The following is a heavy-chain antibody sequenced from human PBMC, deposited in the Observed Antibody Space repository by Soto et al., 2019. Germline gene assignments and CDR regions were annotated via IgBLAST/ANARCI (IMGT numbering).Heavy chain of an antibody. CDR3: ARGPSAAGYGMDV. Sequence: ASVQFSTNSSGYTFTSYAMHWVRHSAGQRLEWMGWINAGNGNPKYSQKFQGRVTITRDTSASTAYMELSSLRSEDTDVYYCARGPSAAGYGMDVWGQGTTVTVSS. D-gene: IGHD2-2*01. CDR1: GYTFTSYA. J-gene: IGHJ6*02. CDR2: INAGNGNP. V-gene: IGHV1-3*01.